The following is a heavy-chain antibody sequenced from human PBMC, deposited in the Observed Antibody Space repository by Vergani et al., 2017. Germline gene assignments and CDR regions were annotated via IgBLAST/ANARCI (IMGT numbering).Heavy chain of an antibody. CDR1: GFTFSSYG. J-gene: IGHJ3*02. CDR2: ISYDGSNK. V-gene: IGHV3-30-3*01. CDR3: ATLGGLLRGAFDI. Sequence: QVQLVESGGGVVQPGRSLRLSCAASGFTFSSYGMHWVRQAPGKGLEWVAVISYDGSNKYYADSVKGRFTISRDNSKNTLYLQMNSLRAEDTAVYYCATLGGLLRGAFDIWGQGTMVTVSS. D-gene: IGHD1-26*01.